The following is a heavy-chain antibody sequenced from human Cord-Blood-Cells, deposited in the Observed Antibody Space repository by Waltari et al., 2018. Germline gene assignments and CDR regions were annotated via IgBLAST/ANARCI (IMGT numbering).Heavy chain of an antibody. CDR3: AREVAARRFDY. CDR1: GGPFSSYA. V-gene: IGHV1-69*01. D-gene: IGHD6-6*01. J-gene: IGHJ4*02. Sequence: QVQLVQSGAEVKKPGSSVKVSCKASGGPFSSYAITWVRQAPGQGLGWMGGIIPIFGTANYAQKFQGRVTINADESTSTAYMELSSLRSEDTAVYYCAREVAARRFDYWGQGTLVTVSS. CDR2: IIPIFGTA.